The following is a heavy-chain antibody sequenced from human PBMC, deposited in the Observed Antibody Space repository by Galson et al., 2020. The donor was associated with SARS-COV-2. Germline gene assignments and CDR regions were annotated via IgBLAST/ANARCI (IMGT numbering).Heavy chain of an antibody. CDR1: GYTLTELS. J-gene: IGHJ5*02. Sequence: GESLKISCKVSGYTLTELSMHWVRQAPVKGLEWMGGFDPEDGETIYAQKFQGRVTMTEDTSTDTAYMELSSLRSEDTAVYYCATDSPLNRTNWLDHWGQGTLVTVCS. CDR3: ATDSPLNRTNWLDH. V-gene: IGHV1-24*01. CDR2: FDPEDGET.